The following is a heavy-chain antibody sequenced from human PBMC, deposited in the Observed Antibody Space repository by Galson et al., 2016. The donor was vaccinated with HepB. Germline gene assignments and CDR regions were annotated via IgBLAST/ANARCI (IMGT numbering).Heavy chain of an antibody. CDR1: GDSISSGDNY. Sequence: TLSLTCTVSGDSISSGDNYWSWIRQHPGKVLEWTGYIYYSGSTYYNPSLKSRVTISVDTSKNQFSLKLSSVTAADTAVYYCARVRDCTSTNCYCFDPWGQGTLVTVSS. J-gene: IGHJ5*02. CDR3: ARVRDCTSTNCYCFDP. CDR2: IYYSGST. V-gene: IGHV4-31*03. D-gene: IGHD2-2*01.